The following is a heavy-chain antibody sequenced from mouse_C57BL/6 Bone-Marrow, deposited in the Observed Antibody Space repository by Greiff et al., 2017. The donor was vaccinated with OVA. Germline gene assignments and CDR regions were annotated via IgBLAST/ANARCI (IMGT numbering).Heavy chain of an antibody. CDR1: GYTFTDYE. J-gene: IGHJ2*01. CDR2: IDPETGGT. D-gene: IGHD1-1*01. Sequence: VQLVESGAELVRPGASVTLSCKASGYTFTDYEMHWVKQTPVHGLEWIGAIDPETGGTAYNQKFKGKAILTADKSSSTAYMELRSLTSEDSAVYYCTRIDYGSSYGYWGQGTTLTVSS. V-gene: IGHV1-15*01. CDR3: TRIDYGSSYGY.